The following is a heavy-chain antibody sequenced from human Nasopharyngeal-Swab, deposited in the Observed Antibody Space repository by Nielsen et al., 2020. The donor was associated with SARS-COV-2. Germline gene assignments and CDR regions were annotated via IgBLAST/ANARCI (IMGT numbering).Heavy chain of an antibody. Sequence: GESLKISCAASGFTFSSHSMNWVRQAPGKGLEWVSSISSSSSYIYYADSVKGRFTISRDNAKNSLYLQMNSLRAEDTAVYYCARDQGLLRGYCSSTSCYAPYYYYYYGMDVWGQGTTVTVSS. D-gene: IGHD2-2*01. CDR1: GFTFSSHS. CDR3: ARDQGLLRGYCSSTSCYAPYYYYYYGMDV. V-gene: IGHV3-21*01. J-gene: IGHJ6*02. CDR2: ISSSSSYI.